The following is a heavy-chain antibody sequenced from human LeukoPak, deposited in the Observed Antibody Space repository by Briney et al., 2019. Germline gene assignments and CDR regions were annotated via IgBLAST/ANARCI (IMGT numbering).Heavy chain of an antibody. V-gene: IGHV4-4*07. CDR3: ARQTGAGLFILP. J-gene: IGHJ4*02. Sequence: SETLSLTCTVSGGSVNSYYWSWIRQPAGKGLEWIGRIYKTGATDYNPSLKSRVTMSIDTAKNQVSLRLTSVTAADTAVYYCARQTGAGLFILPGGQGTLVTVSS. CDR2: IYKTGAT. D-gene: IGHD3-3*01. CDR1: GGSVNSYY.